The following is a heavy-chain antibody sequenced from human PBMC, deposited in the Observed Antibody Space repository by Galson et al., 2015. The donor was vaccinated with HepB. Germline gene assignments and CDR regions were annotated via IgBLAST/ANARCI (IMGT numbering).Heavy chain of an antibody. CDR2: IIPIFGTA. J-gene: IGHJ3*02. CDR3: AREGGPGNAFDI. CDR1: GGTFSSYA. Sequence: SVKVSCKASGGTFSSYAISWVRQAPGQGLEWMGGIIPIFGTANYAQKFQGRVTITADESTSTAYMELSSLRSEDTAVYYCAREGGPGNAFDIWGQGTMVTVSS. V-gene: IGHV1-69*13.